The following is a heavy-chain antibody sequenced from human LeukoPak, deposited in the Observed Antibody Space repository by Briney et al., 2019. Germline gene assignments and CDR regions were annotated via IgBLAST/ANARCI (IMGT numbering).Heavy chain of an antibody. V-gene: IGHV1-8*03. CDR2: MNPNSGNT. CDR1: GYTFTSYD. J-gene: IGHJ4*02. Sequence: ASVKVSCKASGYTFTSYDINWVRQATGQGLEWMGWMNPNSGNTGYAQKFQGGVTFTRNTSISTAYMELSSLRSDDTAVYYCARDGSGQWEPPFDCWGQGTLVSVSS. CDR3: ARDGSGQWEPPFDC. D-gene: IGHD1-26*01.